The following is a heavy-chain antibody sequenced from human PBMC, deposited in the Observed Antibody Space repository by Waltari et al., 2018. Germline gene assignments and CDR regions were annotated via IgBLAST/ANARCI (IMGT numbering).Heavy chain of an antibody. CDR3: AKDSRGYSGWVDY. V-gene: IGHV3-43D*03. CDR1: GFTFDDYA. Sequence: EVQLVESGGVVVQPGGSLRLSCAASGFTFDDYAMHWVRQAPGKGLEWVYFISWEGSTTSYADSVKGRFTIARDNSKNSLYLQMNSLRAEDNALYYCAKDSRGYSGWVDYWGQGTLVTVSS. CDR2: ISWEGSTT. J-gene: IGHJ4*02. D-gene: IGHD6-19*01.